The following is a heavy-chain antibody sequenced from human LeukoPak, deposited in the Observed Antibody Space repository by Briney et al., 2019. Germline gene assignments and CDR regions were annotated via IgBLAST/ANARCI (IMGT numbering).Heavy chain of an antibody. J-gene: IGHJ4*02. Sequence: GASVKVSCKASGFTFTSSAMQWVRQARGQRLEWIGWIVVGSGNTNYAQKFQERVTITRDMSTSTAYMELSSLRSEDTAVYYCARNSESWGLEYWGQGTLVTVSS. V-gene: IGHV1-58*02. CDR1: GFTFTSSA. CDR2: IVVGSGNT. CDR3: ARNSESWGLEY. D-gene: IGHD1-26*01.